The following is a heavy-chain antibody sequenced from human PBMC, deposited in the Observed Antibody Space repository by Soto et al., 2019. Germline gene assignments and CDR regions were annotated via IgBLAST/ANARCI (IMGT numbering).Heavy chain of an antibody. D-gene: IGHD3-22*01. V-gene: IGHV3-30*18. Sequence: QVQLVESGGGVVQPGRSLRLSCAASGFTFSSYGMHWVRQAPGKGLEWVAVISYDGSNKYYADSVKGRFTISRDNYKNTLYLQMNSLRAEDTAVYYCAKDYYDSSGYYWFDPWGQGTLVTVSS. CDR3: AKDYYDSSGYYWFDP. J-gene: IGHJ5*02. CDR2: ISYDGSNK. CDR1: GFTFSSYG.